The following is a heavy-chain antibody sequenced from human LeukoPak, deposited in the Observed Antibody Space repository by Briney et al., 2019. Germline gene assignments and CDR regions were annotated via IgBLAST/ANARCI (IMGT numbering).Heavy chain of an antibody. V-gene: IGHV4-38-2*01. CDR3: ARTIAKYNWNYASYASFDY. CDR1: GYSISSGYY. Sequence: SETLSLTCAVSGYSISSGYYWGWIRQPPGKGLEWIGIIYHSGNAYYNPSLKSRVTISVDTSGNQFSLTLSSVTAADTAMYYCARTIAKYNWNYASYASFDYWGQGTLVTVSS. J-gene: IGHJ4*02. CDR2: IYHSGNA. D-gene: IGHD1-7*01.